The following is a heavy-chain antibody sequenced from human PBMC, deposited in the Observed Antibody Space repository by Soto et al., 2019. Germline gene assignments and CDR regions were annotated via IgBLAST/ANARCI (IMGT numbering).Heavy chain of an antibody. Sequence: QVTLREAGPVLVKPTETLTLTCNVSGFSLTTGRMGVSWIRQPPGKALEWLAHIFSDAERSYSRCLQGRLTVSKVGSGSHVVLTMTNMDPVDTGTYFCVRMNAESYSSYYAMDVWGQGTTVTVSS. CDR2: IFSDAER. CDR3: VRMNAESYSSYYAMDV. V-gene: IGHV2-26*01. D-gene: IGHD3-10*01. J-gene: IGHJ6*02. CDR1: GFSLTTGRMG.